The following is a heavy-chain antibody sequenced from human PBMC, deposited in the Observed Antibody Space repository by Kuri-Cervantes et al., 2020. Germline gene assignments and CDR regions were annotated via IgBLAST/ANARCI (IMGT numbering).Heavy chain of an antibody. D-gene: IGHD6-19*01. J-gene: IGHJ4*02. CDR1: GYSLTSYW. CDR2: IYPGDSDT. CDR3: ARHKYSSGWSHFDY. V-gene: IGHV5-51*01. Sequence: ESLKISCKGSGYSLTSYWIGWVRQMPRKGLEWMGIIYPGDSDTRYSPSLQGQVTISADKSISTAYLQWSSLKASDTAMYYCARHKYSSGWSHFDYWGQGTLVTVSS.